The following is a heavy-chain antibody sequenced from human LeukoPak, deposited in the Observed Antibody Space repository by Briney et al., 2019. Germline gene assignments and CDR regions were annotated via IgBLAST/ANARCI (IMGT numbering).Heavy chain of an antibody. V-gene: IGHV3-74*01. J-gene: IGHJ4*02. D-gene: IGHD3-16*01. CDR1: GFTFSNYW. Sequence: GGSLRLSCAASGFTFSNYWMHWVCQVPGKGLVWVSRINGDGTYTNYADSVRGRFTISRDNAKNTAYLQMNSLRVDDTAVYYCARDASWAANDYWGQGTLVTVSS. CDR3: ARDASWAANDY. CDR2: INGDGTYT.